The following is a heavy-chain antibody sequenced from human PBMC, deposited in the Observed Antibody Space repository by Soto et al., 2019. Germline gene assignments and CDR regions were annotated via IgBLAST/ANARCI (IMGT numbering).Heavy chain of an antibody. CDR2: ISYDGSDR. Sequence: QVQLVEAGGCVVQPGRSLRLSCAASGFTFISYGMHWVRQAPGKGLQWVAFISYDGSDRYYEDSVKGRFTISRGNSKNTWDLQINSLKNEDTAVYYCARATTYYDDMDVWGQGTTVTVSS. D-gene: IGHD1-1*01. V-gene: IGHV3-33*05. J-gene: IGHJ6*02. CDR1: GFTFISYG. CDR3: ARATTYYDDMDV.